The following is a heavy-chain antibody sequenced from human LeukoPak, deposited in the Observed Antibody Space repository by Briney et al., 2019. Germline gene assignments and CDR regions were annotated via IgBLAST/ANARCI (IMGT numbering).Heavy chain of an antibody. J-gene: IGHJ4*02. D-gene: IGHD3-10*01. V-gene: IGHV4-61*01. Sequence: SETLSLTCTVSGSSVSSGSYYWTWIRQPPGKGLEWIGYIYYSGSTNYNPPLKSRVTISIDTSRNQFSLKLSSVTAAGTAVYYCARDSGSGSYYPDYWGQGTLVTVSS. CDR1: GSSVSSGSYY. CDR3: ARDSGSGSYYPDY. CDR2: IYYSGST.